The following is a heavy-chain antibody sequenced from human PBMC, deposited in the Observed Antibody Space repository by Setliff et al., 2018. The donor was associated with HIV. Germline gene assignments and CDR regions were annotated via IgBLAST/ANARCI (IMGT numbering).Heavy chain of an antibody. CDR1: GGSTSSSSYY. D-gene: IGHD3-22*01. CDR2: IYYSGST. Sequence: PSETLSLTCTVSGGSTSSSSYYWGWIRQPPGKGLEWIGSIYYSGSTYYNPSLKSRVTISVDTSKNQFSLKLSSVTAADTAVYYCARRGRDSSGYPDYYFDYWGQGTLVTVSS. J-gene: IGHJ4*02. V-gene: IGHV4-39*01. CDR3: ARRGRDSSGYPDYYFDY.